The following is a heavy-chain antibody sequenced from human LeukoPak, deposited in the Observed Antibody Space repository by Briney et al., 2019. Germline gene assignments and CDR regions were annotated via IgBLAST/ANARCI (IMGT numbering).Heavy chain of an antibody. V-gene: IGHV3-21*01. D-gene: IGHD6-6*01. Sequence: GGSLRLSCAASGFTFSSYSMNWVRQAPGKGLEWVSSISSSSSYIHYADSVKGRFTISRDNAKNSLYLQMNSLRAKDTAVYYCASGNRYSSSFDYWGQGTLVTVSS. CDR3: ASGNRYSSSFDY. J-gene: IGHJ4*02. CDR1: GFTFSSYS. CDR2: ISSSSSYI.